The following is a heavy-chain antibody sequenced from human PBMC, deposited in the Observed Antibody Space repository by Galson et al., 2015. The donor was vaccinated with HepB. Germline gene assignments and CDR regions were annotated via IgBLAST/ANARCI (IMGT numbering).Heavy chain of an antibody. Sequence: SLRLSCAASGFTFSTYGMHWVRQAPGKGLEWVSTIWHDGSNKYYAESVKGRFTISRDNSKATLYLQMNSLRADDTAVYFCASEPLIRGHYFGNLDYWGQGILVTVSS. CDR2: IWHDGSNK. CDR1: GFTFSTYG. V-gene: IGHV3-33*01. CDR3: ASEPLIRGHYFGNLDY. J-gene: IGHJ4*02. D-gene: IGHD3-9*01.